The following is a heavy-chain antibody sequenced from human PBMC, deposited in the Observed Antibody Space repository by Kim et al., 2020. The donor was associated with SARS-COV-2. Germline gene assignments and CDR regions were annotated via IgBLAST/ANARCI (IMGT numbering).Heavy chain of an antibody. Sequence: SETLSLTCTVSGASISSSFNYWGWIRQPPGKGLEWIGSVHHSGTTYDSPSLKSRVTVSVDTSKNEFSLKVTSVTAADTAVYFCARLPHDSSGYVDCWGQGILVTVSS. CDR2: VHHSGTT. V-gene: IGHV4-39*01. D-gene: IGHD3-22*01. CDR1: GASISSSFNY. CDR3: ARLPHDSSGYVDC. J-gene: IGHJ4*02.